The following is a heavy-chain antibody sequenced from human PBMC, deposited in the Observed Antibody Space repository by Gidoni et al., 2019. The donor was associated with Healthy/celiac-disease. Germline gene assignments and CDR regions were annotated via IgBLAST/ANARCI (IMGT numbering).Heavy chain of an antibody. CDR2: IYYSGST. CDR1: GGSISSSSYY. J-gene: IGHJ4*02. CDR3: ARHEILTGYPLIDY. Sequence: QLQLQESGPGLVKPSEPLSLTCTVSGGSISSSSYYWGWIRQPPGKGLELIGSIYYSGSTYYNPSLKSRVTISVDTSKNQFSLKLSSVTAADTAVYYCARHEILTGYPLIDYWGQGTLVTVSS. V-gene: IGHV4-39*01. D-gene: IGHD3-9*01.